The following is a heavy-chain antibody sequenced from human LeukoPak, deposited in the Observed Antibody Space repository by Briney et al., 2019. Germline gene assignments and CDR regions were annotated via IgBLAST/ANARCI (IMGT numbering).Heavy chain of an antibody. CDR1: GYTLTSYY. CDR2: INPSGGST. Sequence: ASVKVSCKASGYTLTSYYMHWVRQAPGQGLEWMGIINPSGGSTGYAQKFQGRVTMTRDTSTSTVYMELSSLRSEDTAVYYCARVLGVATSYYYYYGMDVWGQGTTVTVSS. J-gene: IGHJ6*02. V-gene: IGHV1-46*01. CDR3: ARVLGVATSYYYYYGMDV. D-gene: IGHD5-12*01.